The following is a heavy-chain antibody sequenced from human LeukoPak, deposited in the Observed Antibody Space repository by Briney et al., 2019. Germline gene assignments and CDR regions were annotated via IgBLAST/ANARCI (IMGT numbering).Heavy chain of an antibody. CDR1: GFIFSSYH. D-gene: IGHD1-1*01. V-gene: IGHV3-23*01. CDR3: GKILPLDACHWHGVDV. CDR2: ISASDGRT. J-gene: IGHJ6*04. Sequence: GGSLSLSCAASGFIFSSYHMVWVRQAPGKGREAVSSISASDGRTYYADSVKGRFTISRDNSENTVYLQMNSLRAEDTAVYYCGKILPLDACHWHGVDVWGGGTTVTVSS.